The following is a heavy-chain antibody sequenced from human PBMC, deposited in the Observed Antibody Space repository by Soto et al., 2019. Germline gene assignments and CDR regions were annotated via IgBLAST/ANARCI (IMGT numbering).Heavy chain of an antibody. CDR3: VIGGRLGGY. V-gene: IGHV3-7*03. CDR1: GFTFSSYW. J-gene: IGHJ4*02. D-gene: IGHD3-16*01. CDR2: IKQAGSEK. Sequence: EVQLVESGGGLVQPGGSLRLSCAASGFTFSSYWMSWVRQAPGKGLEWVANIKQAGSEKYYVDSVKGRFTISRDNAKNAMYMQMNRLSDEDTVGFYCVIGGRLGGYWGQGTLVTVSS.